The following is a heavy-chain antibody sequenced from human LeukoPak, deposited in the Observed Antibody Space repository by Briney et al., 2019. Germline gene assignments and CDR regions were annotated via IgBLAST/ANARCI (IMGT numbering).Heavy chain of an antibody. CDR2: IIPIFGTA. Sequence: ASVKVSCKASGGTFSSYAISWVRQAPGQGLEWMGRIIPIFGTANYAQKFQGRVTITTDESTSTAYMELSSLRSEDTAVYYCARVRVNRGSYYRYFDYWGQGTLVTVSS. CDR1: GGTFSSYA. V-gene: IGHV1-69*05. D-gene: IGHD1-26*01. J-gene: IGHJ4*02. CDR3: ARVRVNRGSYYRYFDY.